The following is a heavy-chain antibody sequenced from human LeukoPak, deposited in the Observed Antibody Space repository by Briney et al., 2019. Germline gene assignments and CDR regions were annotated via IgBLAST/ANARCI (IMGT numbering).Heavy chain of an antibody. CDR1: GFTFSSYA. D-gene: IGHD6-13*01. Sequence: PGGSLRLSCAASGFTFSSYAMHWVRQAPGKGLEWVAVISYDGSNKYYADSVKGRFTISRDNSKNTLYLQMNSLRAEDTAVYYCARDPHSSSWYGMGYWGQGTLVTVSS. CDR3: ARDPHSSSWYGMGY. CDR2: ISYDGSNK. V-gene: IGHV3-30*04. J-gene: IGHJ4*02.